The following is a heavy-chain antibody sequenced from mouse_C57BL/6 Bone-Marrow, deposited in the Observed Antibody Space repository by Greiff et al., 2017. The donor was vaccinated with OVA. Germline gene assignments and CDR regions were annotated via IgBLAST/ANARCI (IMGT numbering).Heavy chain of an antibody. CDR2: IDPSDSYT. Sequence: QVQLQQPGAELVKPGASVKLSCKASGYTFTSYWMQWVKQRPGQGLEWIGEIDPSDSYTNYNQKFKGKATLTVDTSSSTAYMQLSSLTSEDSAVDCCAMSLLVLWFAYWGQGTLVTVSA. J-gene: IGHJ3*01. CDR3: AMSLLVLWFAY. V-gene: IGHV1-50*01. CDR1: GYTFTSYW. D-gene: IGHD2-10*01.